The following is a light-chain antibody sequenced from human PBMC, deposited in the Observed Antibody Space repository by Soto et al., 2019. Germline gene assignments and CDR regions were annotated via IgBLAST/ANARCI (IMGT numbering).Light chain of an antibody. CDR2: DAS. Sequence: DIQMTQSPSTLSASVGDRVTITCRASQSISSWLAWYQQKPGKVPKLLIYDASSLESGVPSRFSGSGSGTEFTLTISSLQPDDFATYYCQHYNSYSLTFGGGTKVDI. CDR3: QHYNSYSLT. V-gene: IGKV1-5*01. J-gene: IGKJ4*01. CDR1: QSISSW.